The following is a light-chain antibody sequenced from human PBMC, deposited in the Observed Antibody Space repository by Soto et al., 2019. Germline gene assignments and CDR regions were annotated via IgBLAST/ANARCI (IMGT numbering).Light chain of an antibody. CDR2: EVS. CDR1: SSDVGGYNY. V-gene: IGLV2-14*01. J-gene: IGLJ1*01. Sequence: QSALTQPASVSGSPGQSITISCTGTSSDVGGYNYVSWYQQHTGKAPKLMIYEVSNRPSGVSNRFSGSKSGNTASLTISGLQAEDEADYYCSSYTSSSIDYVFGTGTKVTFL. CDR3: SSYTSSSIDYV.